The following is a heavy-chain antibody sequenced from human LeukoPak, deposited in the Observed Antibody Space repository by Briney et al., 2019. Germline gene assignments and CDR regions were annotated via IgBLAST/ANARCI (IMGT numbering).Heavy chain of an antibody. CDR3: ARDHSSSSSRRSYHFDY. D-gene: IGHD6-6*01. J-gene: IGHJ4*02. CDR1: GGSISSYY. V-gene: IGHV4-59*01. Sequence: SETLSLTCTVSGGSISSYYWSWIRQPPGKGLEWIGYIYYSGTTKYNTSLNSRVTISVDTSKNQFSLKLSSVTAADTAVYYCARDHSSSSSRRSYHFDYWGQGTLVTVSS. CDR2: IYYSGTT.